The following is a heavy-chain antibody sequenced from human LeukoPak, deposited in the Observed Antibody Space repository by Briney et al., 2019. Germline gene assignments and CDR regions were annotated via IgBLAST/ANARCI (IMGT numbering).Heavy chain of an antibody. CDR2: THSSGGT. J-gene: IGHJ5*02. CDR1: GFTGSHNY. Sequence: GSLRLSCAASGFTGSHNYMSWVRQAPGKGLEWVSATHSSGGTYYADSVKGRFTISRDTSKNTLYLQINSLSVEDTAVYYCIVFGDSNHWGQGTLVTVSS. V-gene: IGHV3-53*01. CDR3: IVFGDSNH. D-gene: IGHD4-17*01.